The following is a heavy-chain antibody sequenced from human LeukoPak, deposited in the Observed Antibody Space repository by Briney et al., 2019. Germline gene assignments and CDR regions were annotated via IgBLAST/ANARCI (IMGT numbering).Heavy chain of an antibody. CDR3: ARGSSAGASLRHDY. Sequence: GRSLRLSCEGSGFTFEDFAMHWVRQVPGKGLEWLSGISSKSETIAYADSVKGRFVISRDNAKKSLYLQMNSLRAEDTAVYYCARGSSAGASLRHDYWGQGTLVTVSS. V-gene: IGHV3-9*01. D-gene: IGHD1-26*01. J-gene: IGHJ4*02. CDR2: ISSKSETI. CDR1: GFTFEDFA.